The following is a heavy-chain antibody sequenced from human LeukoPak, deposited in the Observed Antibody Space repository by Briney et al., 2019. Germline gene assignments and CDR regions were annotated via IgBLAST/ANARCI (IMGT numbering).Heavy chain of an antibody. CDR3: ARDRSSSWDY. CDR1: GFTFSNYG. D-gene: IGHD6-13*01. CDR2: ISSSSSTI. J-gene: IGHJ4*02. Sequence: PGGSLRLSCAASGFTFSNYGMNWVRQAPGKGLEWVSYISSSSSTIYYTDSMKGRFTISRDNAKNSLYLQMNSLRDEDTAVYYCARDRSSSWDYWGQGTLVTVSS. V-gene: IGHV3-48*02.